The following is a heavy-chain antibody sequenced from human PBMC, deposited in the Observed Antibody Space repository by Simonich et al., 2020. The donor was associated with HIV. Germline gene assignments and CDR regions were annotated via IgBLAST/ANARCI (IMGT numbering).Heavy chain of an antibody. CDR2: ISWNIGSI. J-gene: IGHJ4*02. CDR3: AKDRYSSSSGSFDY. V-gene: IGHV3-9*03. Sequence: EVQLVESGGGLVQPGRSLRLSCAASGSTFDDCDMHLVRQAPGKGREGVSGISWNIGSIGYADSVKGRFTISRDNAKNSLYLQMNSLRAEDMALYDCAKDRYSSSSGSFDYWGQGTLVTVSS. D-gene: IGHD6-6*01. CDR1: GSTFDDCD.